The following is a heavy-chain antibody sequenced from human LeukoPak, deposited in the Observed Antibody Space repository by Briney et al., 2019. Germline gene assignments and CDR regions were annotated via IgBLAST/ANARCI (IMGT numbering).Heavy chain of an antibody. Sequence: PGGSLRLSCAASGFIFSNYAMSWVRQAPGKGLEWVSTISGSDDSTYYADSVRGRFTISRDNSKNTLYLQMNSLRAEDTAVYYCAKDRGSSTSRYYYGMDVWGQGTTVTVSS. CDR1: GFIFSNYA. CDR2: ISGSDDST. V-gene: IGHV3-23*01. J-gene: IGHJ6*02. D-gene: IGHD2-2*01. CDR3: AKDRGSSTSRYYYGMDV.